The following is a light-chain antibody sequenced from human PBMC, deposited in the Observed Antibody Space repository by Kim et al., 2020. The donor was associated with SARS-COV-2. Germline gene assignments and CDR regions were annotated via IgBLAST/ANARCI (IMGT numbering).Light chain of an antibody. CDR3: NSRDSSGNHLVV. CDR2: GKN. V-gene: IGLV3-19*01. J-gene: IGLJ2*01. Sequence: GQQVRITCQGDSLRSNYASWYQQKPRQAPVLVIYGKNNRPSGIPDRFSGSSSGNTASLSITGAQAEDEADYYCNSRDSSGNHLVVFGGGTQLTVL. CDR1: SLRSNY.